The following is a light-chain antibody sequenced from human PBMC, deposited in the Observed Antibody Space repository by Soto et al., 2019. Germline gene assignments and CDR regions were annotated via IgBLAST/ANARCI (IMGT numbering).Light chain of an antibody. V-gene: IGKV1-6*01. CDR1: QGIRND. CDR2: DAS. CDR3: LHDYNYPWT. Sequence: AIQMTRSPSSLSASVGDRVTITCRASQGIRNDLGWYQQKPGKAPKLLIYDASSLQIGVPSRFSGSGSGTDFTLTISSLQPEDFATYYCLHDYNYPWTFGQGTKVEIK. J-gene: IGKJ1*01.